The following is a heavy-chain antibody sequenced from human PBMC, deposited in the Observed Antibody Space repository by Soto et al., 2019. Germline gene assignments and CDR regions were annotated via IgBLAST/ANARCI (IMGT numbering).Heavy chain of an antibody. Sequence: SETLSLTCAVYGGSFTGYYWTWIRQPQGKGMEWIGEINHSRSTKYSPSLKSRVTMSVDTSKDQFSLRLSSVTAADSAVYYSARVIYDFWSSYDTWFDPWGQGTLVTVSS. J-gene: IGHJ5*02. D-gene: IGHD3-3*01. CDR2: INHSRST. V-gene: IGHV4-34*01. CDR1: GGSFTGYY. CDR3: ARVIYDFWSSYDTWFDP.